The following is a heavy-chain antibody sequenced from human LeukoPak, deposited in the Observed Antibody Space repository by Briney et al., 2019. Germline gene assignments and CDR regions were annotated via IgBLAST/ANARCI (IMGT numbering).Heavy chain of an antibody. CDR2: IRYDGSNK. J-gene: IGHJ3*02. Sequence: GGSLRLSCAASGFTFSSYGMHWVRQAPGKGLEWVAFIRYDGSNKYYADSVKGRFTISRDNSKNTLYLQMNSLRAEDTAVYYCAREDGYNLDAFDIWGQGTMVTVSS. V-gene: IGHV3-30*02. D-gene: IGHD5-24*01. CDR1: GFTFSSYG. CDR3: AREDGYNLDAFDI.